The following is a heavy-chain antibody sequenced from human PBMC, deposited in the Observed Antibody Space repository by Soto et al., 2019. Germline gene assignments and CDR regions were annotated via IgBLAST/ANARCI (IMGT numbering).Heavy chain of an antibody. CDR1: GFTFSSYA. J-gene: IGHJ4*02. CDR2: ISGSGGST. D-gene: IGHD3-22*01. Sequence: EVQLLESGGGLVQPGGSLRLSCAASGFTFSSYAMSWVRQAPGKGLAGVSAISGSGGSTFYADSVRGRFTISRDNSKNTLYLQMNSLRAEDTAVYYCAKDGDSTVYYYGLEWGYFDYWGQGTLVTVSS. CDR3: AKDGDSTVYYYGLEWGYFDY. V-gene: IGHV3-23*01.